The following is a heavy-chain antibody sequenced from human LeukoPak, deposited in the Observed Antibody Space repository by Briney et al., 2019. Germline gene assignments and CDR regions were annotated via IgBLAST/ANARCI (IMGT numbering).Heavy chain of an antibody. Sequence: PSETLSLTCSVSGGSISSTTYYWGWIRQPPGKGLEWIGSVYYSGSTSDNPSLKSRVTIFVDTSKNQFSLKLSSVTAADTAVYYCARGRYDSSGYVADYWGQGTLVTVSS. D-gene: IGHD3-22*01. V-gene: IGHV4-39*01. J-gene: IGHJ4*02. CDR3: ARGRYDSSGYVADY. CDR2: VYYSGST. CDR1: GGSISSTTYY.